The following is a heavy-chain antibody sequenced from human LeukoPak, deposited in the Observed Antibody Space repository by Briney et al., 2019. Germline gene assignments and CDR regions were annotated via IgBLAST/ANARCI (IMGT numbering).Heavy chain of an antibody. D-gene: IGHD6-13*01. Sequence: GGSLRLSCAASGFTFSSYAMSWVRQAPGKGLEWVSAISGSGGSTYYADSAKGRSTISRDNSKNTPYLQMNSLRAEDTAAYYCAKDGSSISWYYFDYWGRGTLVTVSS. CDR2: ISGSGGST. CDR1: GFTFSSYA. J-gene: IGHJ4*02. V-gene: IGHV3-23*01. CDR3: AKDGSSISWYYFDY.